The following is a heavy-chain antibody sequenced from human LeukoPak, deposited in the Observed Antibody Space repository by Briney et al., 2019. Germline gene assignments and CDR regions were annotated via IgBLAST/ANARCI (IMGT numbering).Heavy chain of an antibody. CDR2: ISWNSENT. V-gene: IGHV3-9*01. Sequence: DPGGSLRLSCAASGFTFNDYAMHWVRQGPGKGLEWVSGISWNSENTGYADSLKGRFTISRDNAKNSLYLQMNSLRPEDTALYYCAKGYYYGSGSYSRALDIWGQGTMVTVSS. CDR3: AKGYYYGSGSYSRALDI. D-gene: IGHD3-10*01. CDR1: GFTFNDYA. J-gene: IGHJ3*02.